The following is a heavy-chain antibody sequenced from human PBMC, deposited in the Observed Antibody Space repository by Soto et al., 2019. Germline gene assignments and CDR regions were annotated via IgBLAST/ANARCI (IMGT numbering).Heavy chain of an antibody. Sequence: GGSLRLSCAASGFTFSSFWMDWVRQAPGKGLEWLANINPDGSEKRYVYSVKGRFTISRDNAKNSLYLQMSNLTAEDSALYYFSRSRGSWRQGNRVIVSS. CDR3: SRSRGS. CDR1: GFTFSSFW. V-gene: IGHV3-7*01. D-gene: IGHD5-12*01. J-gene: IGHJ6*01. CDR2: INPDGSEK.